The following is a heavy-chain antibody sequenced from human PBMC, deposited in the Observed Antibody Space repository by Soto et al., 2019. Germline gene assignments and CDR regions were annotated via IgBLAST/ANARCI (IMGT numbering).Heavy chain of an antibody. D-gene: IGHD3-22*01. CDR1: GFTFSRYS. Sequence: GGSLRLSCAASGFTFSRYSMHWVRQPPGKGLEWVAAISYDETNESYADSVKGRFTISRDNSKNTMFLQMNSLRPEDTAVYFCSRAPFDSGGYFAYWGQGTLVTVSS. V-gene: IGHV3-30-3*01. CDR2: ISYDETNE. CDR3: SRAPFDSGGYFAY. J-gene: IGHJ4*02.